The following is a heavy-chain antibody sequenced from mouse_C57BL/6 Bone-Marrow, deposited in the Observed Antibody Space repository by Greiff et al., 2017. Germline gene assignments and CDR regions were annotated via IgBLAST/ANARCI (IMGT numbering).Heavy chain of an antibody. CDR3: TTGVDGGY. Sequence: VQLKQSGAELVRPGASVKLSCTASGFNIKDDYMHWVKQRPEQGLEWIGWIDPENGDTEYASKFQGKATITADTSSNPAYLQLSSLTSEDTAVYYCTTGVDGGYWGQGTTLTVSS. CDR1: GFNIKDDY. J-gene: IGHJ2*01. CDR2: IDPENGDT. D-gene: IGHD1-1*01. V-gene: IGHV14-4*01.